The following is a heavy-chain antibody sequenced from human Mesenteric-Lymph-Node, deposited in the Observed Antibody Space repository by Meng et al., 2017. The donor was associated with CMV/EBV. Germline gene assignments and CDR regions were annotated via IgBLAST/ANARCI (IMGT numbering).Heavy chain of an antibody. D-gene: IGHD5-12*01. V-gene: IGHV1-2*06. Sequence: FHGYYMHWGRQAPGQGLEWMGRIHPNSGGTNYAQKFQGRVTMTRDTSISTAYMELSRLRSDDTAVYYCARGGYSGYDGYYDYGMDVWGQGTTVTVSS. CDR3: ARGGYSGYDGYYDYGMDV. J-gene: IGHJ6*02. CDR2: IHPNSGGT. CDR1: FHGYY.